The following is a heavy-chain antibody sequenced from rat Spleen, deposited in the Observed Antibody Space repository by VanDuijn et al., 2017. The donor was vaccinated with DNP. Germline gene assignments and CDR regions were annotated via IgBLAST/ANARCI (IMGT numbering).Heavy chain of an antibody. CDR2: ISYDGGDT. D-gene: IGHD4-3*01. CDR1: GFIFSNYD. V-gene: IGHV5-22*01. Sequence: EVQLVESGGGVVQPGRAMKLSCAASGFIFSNYDMAWVRQAPKKGLEWVASISYDGGDTYYPDSVKGRFTVARDNPKSTLYLQMNSLRSEDMATYYCIRWNSGHFDYWGQGVMVTVSS. J-gene: IGHJ2*01. CDR3: IRWNSGHFDY.